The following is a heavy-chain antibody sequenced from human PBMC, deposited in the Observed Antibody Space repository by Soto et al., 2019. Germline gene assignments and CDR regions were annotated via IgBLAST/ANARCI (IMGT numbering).Heavy chain of an antibody. CDR1: GFTFSSYS. V-gene: IGHV3-21*01. J-gene: IGHJ4*02. D-gene: IGHD3-22*01. CDR2: ISSSSSYI. CDR3: ARVSGNIVGRPLNAY. Sequence: PGGSLRLSCAASGFTFSSYSMNWVRQAPGKGLEWVSSISSSSSYIYYADSVKGRFTISRDNAKNSLYLQMNSLRAEDTAVYYCARVSGNIVGRPLNAYWGQGTLVTVSS.